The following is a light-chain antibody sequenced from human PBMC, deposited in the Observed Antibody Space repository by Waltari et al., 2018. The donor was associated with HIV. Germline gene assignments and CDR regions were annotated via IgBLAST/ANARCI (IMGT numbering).Light chain of an antibody. CDR3: SSYAGSNSWV. CDR1: SSDIGGYNY. CDR2: EVN. V-gene: IGLV2-8*01. Sequence: QSALTQPPSASGSPGQSVTISCTGTSSDIGGYNYVSWYQQYPGKAPKVMIHEVNKRPSGVPDRFSGSKSGNTVSLTVSGLQAEDEAYYYCSSYAGSNSWVFGGGTKLTVL. J-gene: IGLJ3*02.